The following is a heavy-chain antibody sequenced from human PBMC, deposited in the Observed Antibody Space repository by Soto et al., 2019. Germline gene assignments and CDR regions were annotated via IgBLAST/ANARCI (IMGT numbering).Heavy chain of an antibody. CDR1: GYTFTGYY. CDR2: INPNSGGT. CDR3: ARDSAVAGESWYFDL. Sequence: QVQLVQSGAEVKKPGASVKVSCKASGYTFTGYYMHWVRQAPGQGLEWMGWINPNSGGTNYAQKFQGWVTMTRDTSISTAYMELSRLRSDDTAVYYCARDSAVAGESWYFDLWGRGTLVTVSS. J-gene: IGHJ2*01. D-gene: IGHD6-19*01. V-gene: IGHV1-2*04.